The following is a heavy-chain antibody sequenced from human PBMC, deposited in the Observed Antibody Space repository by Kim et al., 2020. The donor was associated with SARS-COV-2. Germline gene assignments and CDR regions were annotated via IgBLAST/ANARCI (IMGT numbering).Heavy chain of an antibody. CDR1: GFTFSNAW. Sequence: GGSLRLSCAASGFTFSNAWMSWVRQAPGKGLEWVGRIKSKTDGGTTDYAAPVKGRFTISRDDSKNTLYLQMNSLKTEDTAVYYCTTETRTGSDCSGGSCYFPPFDYWGQGTLVTVSS. J-gene: IGHJ4*02. CDR3: TTETRTGSDCSGGSCYFPPFDY. V-gene: IGHV3-15*01. D-gene: IGHD2-15*01. CDR2: IKSKTDGGTT.